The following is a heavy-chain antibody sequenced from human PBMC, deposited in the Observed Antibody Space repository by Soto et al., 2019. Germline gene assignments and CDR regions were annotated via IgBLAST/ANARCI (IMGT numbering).Heavy chain of an antibody. Sequence: QVQLVESGGGVVQPGRSLRLSCAASGFTFSSYAMHWVRQAPGKGLEWVAVISYDGSNKYYADSVKGRFTISRDNSKNTLYLQMNSLRAEDTAVYYCESEEHNWFDPWGQGNLGTVSS. J-gene: IGHJ5*02. CDR1: GFTFSSYA. CDR2: ISYDGSNK. CDR3: ESEEHNWFDP. V-gene: IGHV3-30-3*01.